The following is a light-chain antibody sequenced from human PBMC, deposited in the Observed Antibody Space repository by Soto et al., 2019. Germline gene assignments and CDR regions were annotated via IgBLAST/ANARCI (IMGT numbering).Light chain of an antibody. CDR1: SSDVGGYNY. CDR2: DVS. V-gene: IGLV2-14*01. CDR3: SSYTSSSSNV. Sequence: QSVLTQPASVSGSPGQSITISCTGTSSDVGGYNYVSWYQQHPGKAPKLMIYDVSNRPSGVSNRFSGSKSGNTASLTISGLQAEDEADYYCSSYTSSSSNVFGHGTKVTVL. J-gene: IGLJ1*01.